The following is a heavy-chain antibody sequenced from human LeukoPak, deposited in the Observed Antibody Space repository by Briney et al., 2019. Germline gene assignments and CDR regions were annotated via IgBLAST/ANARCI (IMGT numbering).Heavy chain of an antibody. CDR3: ARGLRAASLAS. J-gene: IGHJ5*02. V-gene: IGHV4-34*01. CDR1: GGSFSGYY. D-gene: IGHD6-6*01. Sequence: PSETLSLTCAVSGGSFSGYYWSWIRQPPGKGLEWIGEMNESGGTTYNPSLKSRVTISVDTSKSQFSLKLSSVTAADTAVYYCARGLRAASLASWGQETLVTVSS. CDR2: MNESGGT.